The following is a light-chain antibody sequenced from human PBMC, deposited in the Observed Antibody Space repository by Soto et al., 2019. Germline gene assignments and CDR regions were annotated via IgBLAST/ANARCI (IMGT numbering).Light chain of an antibody. Sequence: EVVLTQSPGTLSLSRGERAALSSRASERIYSAYLGWYQQKSGQAPRLLIYGTSSRATGIPDRFSGSGSGTDFTLTISRLEPEDVAVYYCQQYDSSPLTLGQGTKVDI. J-gene: IGKJ1*01. CDR2: GTS. CDR1: ERIYSAY. V-gene: IGKV3-20*01. CDR3: QQYDSSPLT.